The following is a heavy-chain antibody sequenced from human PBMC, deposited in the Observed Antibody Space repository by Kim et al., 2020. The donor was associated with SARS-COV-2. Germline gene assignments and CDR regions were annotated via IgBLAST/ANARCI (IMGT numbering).Heavy chain of an antibody. CDR3: TRNLVGXXDXXP. V-gene: IGHV3-30*03. D-gene: IGHD1-26*01. J-gene: IGHJ5*02. Sequence: GGSLRLSCAASGFSFNRHLMHWVRQAPGKGLEWVALISYDGSTTRYTDSVKGRFTVSRDNSKSAVYLQMNSLRADDTAVYYCTRNLVGXXDXXPGGQGTLXXVSP. CDR1: GFSFNRHL. CDR2: ISYDGSTT.